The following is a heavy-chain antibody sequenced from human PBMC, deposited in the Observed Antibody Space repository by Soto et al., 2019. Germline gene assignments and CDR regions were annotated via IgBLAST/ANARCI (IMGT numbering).Heavy chain of an antibody. D-gene: IGHD6-13*01. J-gene: IGHJ4*02. V-gene: IGHV3-74*01. CDR1: GFTFSRHW. CDR2: INSDGTDT. Sequence: GGSLRLSCGASGFTFSRHWMHWFRQAPGKGLVWVSRINSDGTDTDYADSVKGRFTISRDNAKNTLYLQMNNLRAEDTAVYYCATQIAAGGGGWGQGTLVTSPQ. CDR3: ATQIAAGGGG.